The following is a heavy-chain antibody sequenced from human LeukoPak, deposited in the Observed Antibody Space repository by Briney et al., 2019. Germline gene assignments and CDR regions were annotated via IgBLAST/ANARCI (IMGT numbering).Heavy chain of an antibody. D-gene: IGHD1-26*01. CDR1: GLTFSNYG. J-gene: IGHJ4*02. V-gene: IGHV3-33*01. Sequence: GGSLRLSCAASGLTFSNYGMHWVRQAPGKGLGWVADIWYDGSHKYYADSLKGRFTISRDNFKNTLYLQMNSLRVEDTAVYYCARPTNSEGAFDYWGQGTLVTVSS. CDR3: ARPTNSEGAFDY. CDR2: IWYDGSHK.